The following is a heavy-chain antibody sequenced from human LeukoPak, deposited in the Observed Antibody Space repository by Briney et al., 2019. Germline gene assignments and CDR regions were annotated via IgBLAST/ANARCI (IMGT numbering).Heavy chain of an antibody. CDR2: IYTSGST. D-gene: IGHD3-16*01. J-gene: IGHJ4*02. Sequence: PSETLSLTCTVSGGSISSGSYYWSWIRQPAGKGLERIGRIYTSGSTNYNPSLKSRVTISVDTSKNQFSLKLSSVTAADTAVYYCARHAIRPYFDYWGQGTLVTVSS. CDR1: GGSISSGSYY. V-gene: IGHV4-61*02. CDR3: ARHAIRPYFDY.